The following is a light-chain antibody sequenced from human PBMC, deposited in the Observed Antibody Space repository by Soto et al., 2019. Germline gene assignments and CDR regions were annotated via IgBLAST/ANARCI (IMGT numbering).Light chain of an antibody. V-gene: IGKV1-5*03. CDR1: QTISSW. CDR3: KVYARQSGA. J-gene: IGKJ1*01. CDR2: TAS. Sequence: WPANQTISSWLAWYQQKPGKAPKLLIYTASTLKSGVPSRFSGSGSGTEFTFTCGILQPDDSASYSSKVYARQSGAFGHGTKV.